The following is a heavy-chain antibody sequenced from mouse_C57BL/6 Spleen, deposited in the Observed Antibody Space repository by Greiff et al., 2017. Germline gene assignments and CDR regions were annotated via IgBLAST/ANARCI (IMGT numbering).Heavy chain of an antibody. V-gene: IGHV10-3*01. CDR3: VREGNWDWYFDY. D-gene: IGHD4-1*02. CDR1: GFTFNTYA. J-gene: IGHJ2*01. Sequence: EVQRVESGGGLVQPKGSLKLSCAASGFTFNTYAMHWVRQAPGKGLEWVARIRSKSSNYATYYADSVKDRFTISRDDSQSMLYLQMNNLKTEDTAMYYCVREGNWDWYFDYWGQGTTLTVSS. CDR2: IRSKSSNYAT.